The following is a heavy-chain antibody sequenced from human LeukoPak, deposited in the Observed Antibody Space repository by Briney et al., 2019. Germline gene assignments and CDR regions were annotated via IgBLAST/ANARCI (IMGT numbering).Heavy chain of an antibody. CDR1: GGSISSSSYY. D-gene: IGHD6-6*01. V-gene: IGHV4-39*07. J-gene: IGHJ3*02. CDR3: ARTRSSSVFAFDI. CDR2: IYHSGST. Sequence: SETLSLTCTVSGGSISSSSYYWGWLRQPPGKGLEWIVSIYHSGSTYYNPSLKSRATISVDTSKNQFSLKLSSVTAADTAVYYCARTRSSSVFAFDIWGQGTMVTVSS.